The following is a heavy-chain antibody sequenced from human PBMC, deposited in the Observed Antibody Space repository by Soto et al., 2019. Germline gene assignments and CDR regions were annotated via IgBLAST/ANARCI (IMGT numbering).Heavy chain of an antibody. Sequence: ASVKVSCKASGYTFTTYHISWVRQATGQGLEWMGWMNTNTNTTDSAEVFEGRVSLTWDTSISTAYMQLNSLKIDDTAVYYCAREVVETSSLWLDPWGQGTLVTVSS. CDR2: MNTNTNTT. D-gene: IGHD6-6*01. CDR3: AREVVETSSLWLDP. CDR1: GYTFTTYH. J-gene: IGHJ5*02. V-gene: IGHV1-8*01.